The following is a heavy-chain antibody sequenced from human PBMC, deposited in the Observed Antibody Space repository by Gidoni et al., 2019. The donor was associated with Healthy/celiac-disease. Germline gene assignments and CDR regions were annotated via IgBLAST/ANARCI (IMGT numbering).Heavy chain of an antibody. CDR3: TTLAEDYDSSGYCDY. D-gene: IGHD3-22*01. CDR2: IKSKTDGGTT. CDR1: GFTFSNAW. V-gene: IGHV3-15*01. J-gene: IGHJ4*02. Sequence: EVQLVESGGGLVKPGGSLRLSCAASGFTFSNAWMSWVRQAPGKGLEWVGRIKSKTDGGTTDYAAPVKGRFTISRDDSKNTLYLQMNSLKTEDTAVYYCTTLAEDYDSSGYCDYWGQGTLVTVSS.